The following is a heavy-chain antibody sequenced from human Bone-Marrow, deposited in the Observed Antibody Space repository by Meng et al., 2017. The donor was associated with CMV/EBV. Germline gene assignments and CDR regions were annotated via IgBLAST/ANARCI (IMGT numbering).Heavy chain of an antibody. CDR1: GGSVSSGSHY. V-gene: IGHV4-61*01. Sequence: SETLSLTCTVSGGSVSSGSHYWSWIRQPPGKGLEWIGYIYYSGATNYNPSLKSRIAMSVDTSKNQFSLKLSSVTAADTAVYYCARTFDFWSGFSEWFFDLWGRGTPVTVSS. CDR2: IYYSGAT. CDR3: ARTFDFWSGFSEWFFDL. D-gene: IGHD3-3*01. J-gene: IGHJ2*01.